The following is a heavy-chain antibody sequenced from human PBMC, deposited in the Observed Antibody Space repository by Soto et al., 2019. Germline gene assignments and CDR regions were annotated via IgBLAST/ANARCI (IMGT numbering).Heavy chain of an antibody. J-gene: IGHJ3*02. Sequence: QVQLVESGGGVVQPGRSLRLPCAASGFTFSSHTMHWVRQAPGKGLEWVAVISYDGSNKFYADSVKGRFTISRDNSNKMLYLQMNSLRAEDTAVYICARDMARGSDVFDIWGQGTMVTVSS. V-gene: IGHV3-30-3*01. D-gene: IGHD1-26*01. CDR1: GFTFSSHT. CDR3: ARDMARGSDVFDI. CDR2: ISYDGSNK.